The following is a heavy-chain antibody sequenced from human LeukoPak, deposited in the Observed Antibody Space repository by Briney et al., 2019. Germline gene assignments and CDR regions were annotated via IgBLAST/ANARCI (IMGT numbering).Heavy chain of an antibody. V-gene: IGHV4-59*01. CDR1: GGAISSYY. J-gene: IGHJ4*02. CDR3: ARRDSSSWWSYFDY. D-gene: IGHD6-13*01. Sequence: SETLSLTCTVSGGAISSYYWSWIRQPPGKGLEWIGYIYYSGSTNYNPSLKSRVTISVDTSKNQFSLKLSSVTAADTAVYYCARRDSSSWWSYFDYWGQGTLVTVSS. CDR2: IYYSGST.